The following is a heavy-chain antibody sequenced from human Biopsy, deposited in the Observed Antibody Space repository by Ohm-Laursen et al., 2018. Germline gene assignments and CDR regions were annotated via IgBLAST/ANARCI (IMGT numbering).Heavy chain of an antibody. D-gene: IGHD1-1*01. CDR2: ISPYNGDT. CDR1: GYTFTNYG. Sequence: ASSVKVSCNVSGYTFTNYGISWVRQAPGQGLEWMGWISPYNGDTDYAQKLQGRVTMTTDTSTSTAYMDLRSLRSEDTAVYYCAADINVWNVNYWGQGTQVTVSS. CDR3: AADINVWNVNY. J-gene: IGHJ4*02. V-gene: IGHV1-18*01.